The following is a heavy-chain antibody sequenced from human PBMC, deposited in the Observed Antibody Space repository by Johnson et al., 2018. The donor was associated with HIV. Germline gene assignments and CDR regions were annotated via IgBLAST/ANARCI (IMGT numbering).Heavy chain of an antibody. Sequence: VQLVESGGGVVQPGGSLRLSCAASGFAFSSYGVNWVRQAPGKGLEWVAFIRYDGSDKYYADSVKGRLTISRDDTKNSLYLQMNSLRAEDTAVYYCASGRPIFEAFDIWGQGTMVTVSS. CDR2: IRYDGSDK. CDR3: ASGRPIFEAFDI. J-gene: IGHJ3*02. D-gene: IGHD2-21*01. V-gene: IGHV3-30*02. CDR1: GFAFSSYG.